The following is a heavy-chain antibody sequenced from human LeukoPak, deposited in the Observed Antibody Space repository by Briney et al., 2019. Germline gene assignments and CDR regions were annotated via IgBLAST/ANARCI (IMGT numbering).Heavy chain of an antibody. CDR1: GYNFTRNW. J-gene: IGHJ4*02. V-gene: IGHV5-10-1*01. CDR3: ARGEAPYSGRSSSDDY. Sequence: GESLRISRTGSGYNFTRNWIGWVRQMPGKGLEWMGRIDPSDSYTNYSPSFQGHVTISADKSISTAYLQWSSLKASDTAMYYCARGEAPYSGRSSSDDYWGQGTLVTVSS. D-gene: IGHD1-26*01. CDR2: IDPSDSYT.